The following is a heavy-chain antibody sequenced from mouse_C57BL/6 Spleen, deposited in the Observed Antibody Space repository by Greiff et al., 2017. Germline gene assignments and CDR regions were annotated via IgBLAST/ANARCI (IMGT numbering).Heavy chain of an antibody. Sequence: QVQLQQPGAELVRPGSSVKLSCKASGYTFTSYWMHWVKQRPIQGLEWIGNIDPSDSETNYNQKFKDKATLTVDKSSSTAYMQLSSLTSEDSAVYYGARSGYSLDYAMDYWGQGTSVTVSS. CDR2: IDPSDSET. CDR3: ARSGYSLDYAMDY. V-gene: IGHV1-52*01. D-gene: IGHD2-3*01. J-gene: IGHJ4*01. CDR1: GYTFTSYW.